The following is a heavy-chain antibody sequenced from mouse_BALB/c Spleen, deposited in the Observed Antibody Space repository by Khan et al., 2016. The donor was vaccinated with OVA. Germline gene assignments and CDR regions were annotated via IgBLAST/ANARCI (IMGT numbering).Heavy chain of an antibody. CDR1: GFSLTNYG. D-gene: IGHD2-10*01. J-gene: IGHJ4*01. V-gene: IGHV2-6-1*01. CDR2: IWSDGST. CDR3: ARQPYYHYNIMDY. Sequence: VQLQESGPGLVAPSQSLSITCTISGFSLTNYGVHWVRQPPGKGLEWLVVIWSDGSTTYNSALKSKLTISKDNSESQVFLKMNSLQTDDTAMEFCARQPYYHYNIMDYWGQGTSVTVSS.